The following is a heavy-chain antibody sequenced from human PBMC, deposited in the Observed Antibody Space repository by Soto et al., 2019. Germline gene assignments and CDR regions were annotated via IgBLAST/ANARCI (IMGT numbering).Heavy chain of an antibody. D-gene: IGHD2-2*01. V-gene: IGHV5-10-1*03. J-gene: IGHJ4*02. CDR2: IDPSDSYT. CDR3: ARRVVPTAPLDY. Sequence: EVQLVQSGAEVKKPGESLRISCKGFGYSFTSYWITWVRQMPGKGLEWVGRIDPSDSYTNYSPSFQGHVTFSADKSISTAYLQLSSLKASDTAMYYCARRVVPTAPLDYWGQGTLVTVSS. CDR1: GYSFTSYW.